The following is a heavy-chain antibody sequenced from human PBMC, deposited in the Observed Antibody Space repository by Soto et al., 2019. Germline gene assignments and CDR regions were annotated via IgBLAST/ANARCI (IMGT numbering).Heavy chain of an antibody. CDR3: AKGSATMIVVSPFDY. J-gene: IGHJ4*02. CDR1: GLNFRDYG. CDR2: ISYDGSNN. D-gene: IGHD3-22*01. Sequence: AWGLNFRDYGVHWIRQKPGKGLEWVAVISYDGSNNYYEDPVKGRFTISRENSKNTLYLKMNSLRTEDTAVYYCAKGSATMIVVSPFDYRGQGTLVTVSS. V-gene: IGHV3-30*18.